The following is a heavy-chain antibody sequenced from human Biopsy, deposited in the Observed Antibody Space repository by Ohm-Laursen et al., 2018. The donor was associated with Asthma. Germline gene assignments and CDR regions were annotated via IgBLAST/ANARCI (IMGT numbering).Heavy chain of an antibody. CDR1: GGSFSSNY. Sequence: GTLSLTCAVSGGSFSSNYWSWIRQTPGKGLAWLGDTHHSGYTNYNPSLSNRIPLSVDPSKNQFSLRLTSVTAADTAVYYCARGSSSRLSQWELLVSGGKRAHSYYGMDVWGQGTTVTVSS. CDR3: ARGSSSRLSQWELLVSGGKRAHSYYGMDV. V-gene: IGHV4-34*01. CDR2: THHSGYT. J-gene: IGHJ6*02. D-gene: IGHD1-26*01.